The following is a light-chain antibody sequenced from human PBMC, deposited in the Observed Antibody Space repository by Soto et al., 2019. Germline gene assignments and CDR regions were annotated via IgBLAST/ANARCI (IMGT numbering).Light chain of an antibody. CDR2: LNSDGSH. CDR1: SGHSSYA. Sequence: QPVLTQSPSASASLGASVKLTCTLSSGHSSYAIAWHQQQPEKGPRYLMKLNSDGSHSKGDGIPDRFSGSSSGAERYLTISSLQSEDEADYYCQTWGPGTRVFGGGTKLTVL. J-gene: IGLJ2*01. CDR3: QTWGPGTRV. V-gene: IGLV4-69*01.